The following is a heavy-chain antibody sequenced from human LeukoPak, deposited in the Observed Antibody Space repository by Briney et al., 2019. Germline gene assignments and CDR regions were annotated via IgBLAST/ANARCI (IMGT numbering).Heavy chain of an antibody. CDR3: ATDPLSNNYDY. CDR1: GYTFTDYY. Sequence: ASVKVSCKVSGYTFTDYYMHWVQQAPGKGLEWMGLVDPKDGETIYAEKFQGRVTITADTSTDTAYMELSSLRSEDTAVYYCATDPLSNNYDYWGQGTLVTVSS. D-gene: IGHD4-11*01. CDR2: VDPKDGET. V-gene: IGHV1-69-2*01. J-gene: IGHJ4*02.